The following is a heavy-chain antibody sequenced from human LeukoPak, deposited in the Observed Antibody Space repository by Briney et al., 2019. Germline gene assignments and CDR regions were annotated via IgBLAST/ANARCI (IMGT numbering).Heavy chain of an antibody. J-gene: IGHJ6*03. CDR1: GGSISTDY. CDR2: IYNSGST. V-gene: IGHV4-4*07. Sequence: PSETLSLTCTVSGGSISTDYWSWIRQPAGKGLEWIGRIYNSGSTNYNPSLKSRVTMSVDTSKNQFSLKLSSVTAADTAVYYCARDQCGSSSCYPYYYYMDVWGKGTTVTVSS. CDR3: ARDQCGSSSCYPYYYYMDV. D-gene: IGHD2-2*01.